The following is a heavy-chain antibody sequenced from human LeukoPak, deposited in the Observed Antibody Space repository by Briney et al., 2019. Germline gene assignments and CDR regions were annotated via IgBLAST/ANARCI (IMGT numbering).Heavy chain of an antibody. V-gene: IGHV1-69*05. CDR3: ARVVPPGIVVVPAADSHWFDP. D-gene: IGHD2-2*01. J-gene: IGHJ5*02. Sequence: SVKVSCKASGGTFSSYAISWVRQAPGQGLEWMGGIIPIFGTANYAQKFQGRVTITTDESTSTAYMELSSLRSEDTAVYYCARVVPPGIVVVPAADSHWFDPWGQGTLVTVSS. CDR2: IIPIFGTA. CDR1: GGTFSSYA.